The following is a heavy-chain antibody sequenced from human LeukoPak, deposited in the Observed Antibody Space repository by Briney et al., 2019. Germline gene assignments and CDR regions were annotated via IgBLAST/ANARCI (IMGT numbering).Heavy chain of an antibody. CDR2: IIPIFGTA. Sequence: GASVKVSCKASGYTFTSYGISWVRQAPGQGLEWMGGIIPIFGTANYAQKFQGRVTITADESTSTAYMELSSLRSEDTAVYYCARAVLLWFGELSTPYYGMDVWGQGTTVTVSS. V-gene: IGHV1-69*13. D-gene: IGHD3-10*01. CDR3: ARAVLLWFGELSTPYYGMDV. CDR1: GYTFTSYG. J-gene: IGHJ6*02.